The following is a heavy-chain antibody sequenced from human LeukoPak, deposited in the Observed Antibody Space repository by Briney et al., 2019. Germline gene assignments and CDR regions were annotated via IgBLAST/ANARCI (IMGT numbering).Heavy chain of an antibody. CDR2: ISRRSSTI. Sequence: GGSLRLSCAASGFTFSSYSMNWVRQAPGKGLEWVSYISRRSSTIYYADSVKGRFTISRDDAKNSLYLQMNSLRAEDTAVYYCARDRGYSGYDMVYWGQGTLVTVSS. V-gene: IGHV3-48*04. D-gene: IGHD5-12*01. CDR1: GFTFSSYS. CDR3: ARDRGYSGYDMVY. J-gene: IGHJ4*02.